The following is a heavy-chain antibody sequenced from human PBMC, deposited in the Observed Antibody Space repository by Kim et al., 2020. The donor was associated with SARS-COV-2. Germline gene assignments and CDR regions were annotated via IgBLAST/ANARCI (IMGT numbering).Heavy chain of an antibody. J-gene: IGHJ4*02. V-gene: IGHV4-39*01. CDR3: ARQGVQLWFGY. Sequence: TYYNPSLKSRVTISVDTSKNQFSLKLSSVTAADTAVYYCARQGVQLWFGYWGQGTLVTVSS. CDR2: T. D-gene: IGHD5-18*01.